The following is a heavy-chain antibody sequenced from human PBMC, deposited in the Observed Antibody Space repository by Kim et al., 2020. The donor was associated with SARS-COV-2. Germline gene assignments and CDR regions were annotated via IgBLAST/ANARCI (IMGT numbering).Heavy chain of an antibody. CDR3: ARAFDSYGFYGMDV. J-gene: IGHJ6*02. CDR2: IYYSGST. CDR1: GGSISSGDYY. V-gene: IGHV4-30-4*01. Sequence: SETLSLTCTVSGGSISSGDYYWSWIRQPPGKGLEWIGYIYYSGSTYYNPSLKSRVTISVDTSKNQFSLKLSSVTAADTAVYYCARAFDSYGFYGMDVWGQGTTVTVSS. D-gene: IGHD5-18*01.